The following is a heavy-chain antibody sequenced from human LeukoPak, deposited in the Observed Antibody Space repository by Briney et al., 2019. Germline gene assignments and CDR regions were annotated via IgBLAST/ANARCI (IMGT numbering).Heavy chain of an antibody. CDR1: GASISSDYYY. CDR3: ARVFLGYCASTCSALHFDP. CDR2: IYVTGNT. V-gene: IGHV4-31*03. Sequence: SETLSLTCTVSGASISSDYYYWSWIRQPPGKDLEWIGSIYVTGNTYYNPSLKSRLTISVDTSKNQFSLRMNSVTAADTAVYYCARVFLGYCASTCSALHFDPWGQGTLVTVSS. J-gene: IGHJ5*02. D-gene: IGHD2-2*01.